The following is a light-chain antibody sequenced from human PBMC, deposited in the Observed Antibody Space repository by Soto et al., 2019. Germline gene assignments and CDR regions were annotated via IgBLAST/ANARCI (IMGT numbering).Light chain of an antibody. CDR3: GTWDGTPPNSEVV. CDR1: SSNIGNNY. V-gene: IGLV1-51*02. J-gene: IGLJ2*01. Sequence: QSVLTQPPSVSAAPGQKVTISCSGSSSNIGNNYVSWYQQLPGTAPKLLIYENDKRPSGIPDRFSGSKSGTSATLGITGLQTGDEADYYCGTWDGTPPNSEVVFGGGTNSPS. CDR2: END.